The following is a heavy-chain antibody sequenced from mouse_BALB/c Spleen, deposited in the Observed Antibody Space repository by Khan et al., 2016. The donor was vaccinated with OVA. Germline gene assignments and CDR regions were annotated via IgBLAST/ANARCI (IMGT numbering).Heavy chain of an antibody. V-gene: IGHV1S81*02. CDR2: INPSNGRT. CDR1: GYTFTSYW. Sequence: QVQLQQSGAELVKPGASVKLSCKASGYTFTSYWMHWVKQRPGQGLEWIGEINPSNGRTNYNEKFTSKATLTVDKSSSTAYMQLSSPTSEDSAVYYCARVITRDYWGQGTTLTVSS. CDR3: ARVITRDY. J-gene: IGHJ2*01. D-gene: IGHD6-1*01.